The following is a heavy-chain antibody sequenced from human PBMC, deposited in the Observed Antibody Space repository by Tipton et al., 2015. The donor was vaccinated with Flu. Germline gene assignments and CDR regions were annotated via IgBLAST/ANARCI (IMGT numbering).Heavy chain of an antibody. J-gene: IGHJ5*02. CDR2: IFYTGNT. V-gene: IGHV4-59*13. D-gene: IGHD2/OR15-2a*01. Sequence: TLSLTCSLSGGSISDYYYTWIRQPLGKGLEWIGSIFYTGNTDYSPSLKSRVTISLDTSKNQFSLELTSMTAADTAVYYCARVNRSLLVPWGQGTMVTVSS. CDR1: GGSISDYY. CDR3: ARVNRSLLVP.